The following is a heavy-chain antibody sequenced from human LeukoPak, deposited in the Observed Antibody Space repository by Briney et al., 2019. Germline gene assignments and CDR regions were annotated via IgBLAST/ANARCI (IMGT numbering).Heavy chain of an antibody. CDR3: AGVGYSGYPPQQLVDY. Sequence: SQTLSLTCTVSGGSISSGDYYWSWIRQPPGKGLEWIGYIYYSGSTYYNPSLKSRVTISVDTSKNQFSLKLSSVTAADTAVYYCAGVGYSGYPPQQLVDYWGQGTLVTVSS. CDR2: IYYSGST. CDR1: GGSISSGDYY. D-gene: IGHD5-12*01. J-gene: IGHJ4*02. V-gene: IGHV4-30-4*08.